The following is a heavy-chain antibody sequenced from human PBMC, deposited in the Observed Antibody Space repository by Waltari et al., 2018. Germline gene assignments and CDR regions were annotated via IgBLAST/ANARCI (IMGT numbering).Heavy chain of an antibody. CDR1: GTSVTTPNYF. CDR2: IYFTGST. Sequence: QLHLQLSGPGLVKPSETLSLTCAVSGTSVTTPNYFGGWIHQPPGKGLEWIGRIYFTGSTDYNPSLKSRVTISIDTSTNQFSLNLRSVTAADTAVYYCARGIWQQLAHFDSWGQGTLVTVSS. D-gene: IGHD6-13*01. V-gene: IGHV4-39*01. CDR3: ARGIWQQLAHFDS. J-gene: IGHJ4*02.